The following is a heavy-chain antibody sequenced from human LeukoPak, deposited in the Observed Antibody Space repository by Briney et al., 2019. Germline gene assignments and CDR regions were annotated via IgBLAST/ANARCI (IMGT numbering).Heavy chain of an antibody. V-gene: IGHV3-21*01. J-gene: IGHJ3*02. CDR3: ARVDDYGGNSRSAFDI. D-gene: IGHD4-23*01. CDR2: IRSSSSYI. CDR1: GFTFSNAW. Sequence: GGSLRLSCAASGFTFSNAWMSWVRQAPGKGLEWVSSIRSSSSYIYYADSVKGRFTISRDNAKNSLYLQMNSLRAEDTAVYYCARVDDYGGNSRSAFDIWGQGTMVTVSS.